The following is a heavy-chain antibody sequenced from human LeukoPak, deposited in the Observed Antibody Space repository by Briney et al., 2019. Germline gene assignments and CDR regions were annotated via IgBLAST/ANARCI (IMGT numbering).Heavy chain of an antibody. J-gene: IGHJ6*02. V-gene: IGHV3-30*02. CDR2: IRYDGSNK. D-gene: IGHD6-13*01. CDR3: AKGGRAAAGRYYYYGMDV. CDR1: GFTFSSYA. Sequence: GGSLRLSCAASGFTFSSYAMHWVRQAPGKGLEWVAVIRYDGSNKYYADSVKGRFTISRDNSKNTLYLQMNSLRAEDTAVYYCAKGGRAAAGRYYYYGMDVWGQGTTVTVSS.